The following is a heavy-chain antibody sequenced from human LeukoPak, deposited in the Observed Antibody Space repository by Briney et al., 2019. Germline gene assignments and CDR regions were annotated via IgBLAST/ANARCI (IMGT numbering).Heavy chain of an antibody. Sequence: ASVKVSCKASGYTFTGYYMHRVRQAPGQGHEWMGWINPNSGNTMYARKFQGRVTMTRDTSITTAYMELSRLRSDDTAVYYCARLFGSGLRGAFDIWGQGTVVTVSS. J-gene: IGHJ3*02. D-gene: IGHD3-10*01. CDR2: INPNSGNT. CDR3: ARLFGSGLRGAFDI. V-gene: IGHV1-2*02. CDR1: GYTFTGYY.